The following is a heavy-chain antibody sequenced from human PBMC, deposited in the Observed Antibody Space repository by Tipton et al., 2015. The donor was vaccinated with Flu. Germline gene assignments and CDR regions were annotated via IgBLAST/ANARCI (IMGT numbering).Heavy chain of an antibody. CDR1: GDSISSYY. CDR2: IYTSGST. Sequence: TLSLTCTVSGDSISSYYWSWIRQPAGKGLEWIGRIYTSGSTNYNASLKSRVTMSVDTSKNQFSLKLSSVTVADTAVYYCARDYLLGDISFFDKWGQGTLGTVSS. CDR3: ARDYLLGDISFFDK. D-gene: IGHD3-16*02. V-gene: IGHV4-4*07. J-gene: IGHJ4*02.